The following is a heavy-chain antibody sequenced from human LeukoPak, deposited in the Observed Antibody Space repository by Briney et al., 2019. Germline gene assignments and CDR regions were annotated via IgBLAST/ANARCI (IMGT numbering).Heavy chain of an antibody. CDR2: ISSSSSYI. CDR3: VRGSSGTAVRGISWAWFDP. CDR1: GFTFSSYS. J-gene: IGHJ5*02. Sequence: GSLRLSCAASGFTFSSYSMNWVRQAPGKGLEWVSSISSSSSYIYYADSVKGRFTISRDNAKNSLYLQMNSLRPEDTAVYYCVRGSSGTAVRGISWAWFDPWGQGTLVTVSS. V-gene: IGHV3-21*04. D-gene: IGHD3-10*01.